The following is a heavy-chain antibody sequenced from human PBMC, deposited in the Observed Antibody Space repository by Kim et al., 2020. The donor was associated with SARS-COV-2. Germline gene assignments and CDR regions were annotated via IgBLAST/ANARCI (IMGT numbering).Heavy chain of an antibody. CDR1: GGTWTTYG. CDR3: ARGDKGYYGMDV. J-gene: IGHJ6*01. CDR2: VIPMFRTE. Sequence: SVKVSCKASGGTWTTYGVSWVRQAPGQGLEWIGGVIPMFRTESYARKFQGRVTITAEESTNTAYMEMSSLRSEDTAIYFCARGDKGYYGMDVWGQGTTVIVSS. D-gene: IGHD2-21*02. V-gene: IGHV1-69*13.